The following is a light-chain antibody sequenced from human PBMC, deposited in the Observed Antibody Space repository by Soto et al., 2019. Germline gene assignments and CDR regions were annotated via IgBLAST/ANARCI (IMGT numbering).Light chain of an antibody. CDR2: DAS. CDR1: QSFSRS. CDR3: QQYYSSLPPYT. V-gene: IGKV3-15*01. J-gene: IGKJ2*01. Sequence: EIVMTQSPATLSVSPGEKVTLSCRASQSFSRSLAWYRQKPGQAPRLLIYDASTRATGVPARFSGSGSATEFSLTISSLQSEDFAFNYCQQYYSSLPPYTFGPGTKLDI.